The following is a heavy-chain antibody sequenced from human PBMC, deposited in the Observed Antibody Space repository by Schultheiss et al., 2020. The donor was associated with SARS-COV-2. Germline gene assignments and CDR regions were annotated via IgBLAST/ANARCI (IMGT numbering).Heavy chain of an antibody. CDR2: IIGSGGST. CDR1: GFTFSSYA. J-gene: IGHJ6*02. CDR3: ARDPRSGYYYYYCMDV. Sequence: GESLKISCAASGFTFSSYAMSWVRQAPGKGLEWVSAIIGSGGSTYYADSVKGRFTISRDNSKNTLYLQMNSLRAEDTAVYYCARDPRSGYYYYYCMDVWGQGTTVTVSS. V-gene: IGHV3-23*01. D-gene: IGHD2-15*01.